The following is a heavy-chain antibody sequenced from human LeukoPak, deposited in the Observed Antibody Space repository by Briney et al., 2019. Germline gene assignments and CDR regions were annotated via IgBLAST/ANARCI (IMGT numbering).Heavy chain of an antibody. Sequence: SETLSLTCAVYGGSFSGYYWSWLRQPPGKGLEWIGEINHSGSTNYNPSLTSRGTILVDTSKNQFSLKLSSVTAADTAVYYCARRASLWSGLSDAFDIWGQGTMVTVSS. CDR2: INHSGST. CDR3: ARRASLWSGLSDAFDI. D-gene: IGHD3-3*01. CDR1: GGSFSGYY. V-gene: IGHV4-34*01. J-gene: IGHJ3*02.